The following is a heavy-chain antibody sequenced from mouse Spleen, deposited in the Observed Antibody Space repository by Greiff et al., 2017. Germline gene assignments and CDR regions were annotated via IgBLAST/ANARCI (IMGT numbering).Heavy chain of an antibody. CDR3: ARKGFNYGFAY. CDR2: IYPRDGST. CDR1: GYTFTSYD. Sequence: VQLQQSGPELVKPGASVKLSCKASGYTFTSYDINWVKQRPGQGLEWIGWIYPRDGSTKYNEKFKGKATLTVDTSSSTAYMELHSLTSEDSAVYFCARKGFNYGFAYWGQGTLVTVSA. J-gene: IGHJ3*01. D-gene: IGHD2-1*01. V-gene: IGHV1-85*01.